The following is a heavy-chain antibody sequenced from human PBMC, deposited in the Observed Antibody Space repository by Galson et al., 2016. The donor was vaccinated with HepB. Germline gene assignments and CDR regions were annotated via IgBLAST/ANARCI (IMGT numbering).Heavy chain of an antibody. CDR2: INRSGST. Sequence: SETLSLTCAVYGESFSSYYYWTWIRQPPGKGLEGIGEINRSGSTNYNPSLKSRVTISVDTSKNHFSLRLNSVTAADTAVYYCAIPNCSNASFYINRLFHWGQGTLVTVSS. CDR3: AIPNCSNASFYINRLFH. J-gene: IGHJ4*02. D-gene: IGHD2-2*02. CDR1: GESFSSYY. V-gene: IGHV4-34*01.